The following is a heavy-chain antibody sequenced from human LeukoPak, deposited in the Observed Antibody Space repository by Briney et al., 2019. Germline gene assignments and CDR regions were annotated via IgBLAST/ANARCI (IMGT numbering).Heavy chain of an antibody. D-gene: IGHD3-3*01. V-gene: IGHV3-23*01. CDR1: GLSVSSNY. J-gene: IGHJ6*03. Sequence: GGSLRLSCVASGLSVSSNYMSWVRQAPGKGLEWVSAISGSGGSTYYADSVKGRFTISRDNSKNTLYLQMNSLRAEDTAVYYCAKDRAFWSGYYYYYMDVWGKGTTVTVSS. CDR2: ISGSGGST. CDR3: AKDRAFWSGYYYYYMDV.